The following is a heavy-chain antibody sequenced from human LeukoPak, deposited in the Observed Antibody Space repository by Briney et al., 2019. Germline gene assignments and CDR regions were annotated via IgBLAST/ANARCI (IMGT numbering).Heavy chain of an antibody. CDR1: KFTFSSYV. CDR2: IKQDGSEK. Sequence: GGSLRLSCGASKFTFSSYVMNWVRQAPGKGLEWVANIKQDGSEKYYVDSVKGRFTISRDNAKNSLYLQMNSLRAEDTAVYYCARGALRFLEWLFPLSFDYWGQGTLVTVSS. J-gene: IGHJ4*02. V-gene: IGHV3-7*01. D-gene: IGHD3-3*01. CDR3: ARGALRFLEWLFPLSFDY.